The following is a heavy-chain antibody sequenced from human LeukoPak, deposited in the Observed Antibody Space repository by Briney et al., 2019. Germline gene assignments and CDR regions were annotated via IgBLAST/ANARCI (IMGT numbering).Heavy chain of an antibody. D-gene: IGHD2-2*01. V-gene: IGHV1-46*01. CDR2: INPSGGST. Sequence: ASVKVSCKASGYTFTSYYMHWVRQAPGQGLEWMGIINPSGGSTSYAQKFQGRVTMTRDTSTSTVYMELSSLRSEDTAVYYCARDQIGYCSSTSCFQGFDPWGQGTLVTVSS. CDR1: GYTFTSYY. J-gene: IGHJ5*02. CDR3: ARDQIGYCSSTSCFQGFDP.